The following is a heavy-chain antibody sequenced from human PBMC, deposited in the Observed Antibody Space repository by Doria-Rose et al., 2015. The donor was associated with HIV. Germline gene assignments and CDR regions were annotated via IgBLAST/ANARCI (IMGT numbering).Heavy chain of an antibody. J-gene: IGHJ4*02. Sequence: SGPVLVKPTETLTLTCTVSGVSLSSPGMGVSWIRQPPGKALEWLANIFANDERSYKTSLQSRLTIYRSTSKSQVVLTMTDMDPVDTATYYCARIKSSRWYHKYYFDFWGQGTLVIVSA. CDR2: IFANDER. CDR1: GVSLSSPGMG. V-gene: IGHV2-26*01. D-gene: IGHD6-13*01. CDR3: ARIKSSRWYHKYYFDF.